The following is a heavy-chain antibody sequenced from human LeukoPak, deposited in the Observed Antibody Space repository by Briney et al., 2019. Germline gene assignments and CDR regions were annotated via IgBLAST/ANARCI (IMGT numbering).Heavy chain of an antibody. J-gene: IGHJ6*03. Sequence: TGGSLRLSCAASGFTFSSSWMSWVRQAPGKGLEWVANIKQDGGEKYYVDSVKGRFTISRDNAKNSLYLQMNSLRVEDTAVYYCAKDEPVAAAGTFAGFLLNHYYYMDVWGKGTTVTISS. V-gene: IGHV3-7*01. CDR3: AKDEPVAAAGTFAGFLLNHYYYMDV. D-gene: IGHD6-13*01. CDR1: GFTFSSSW. CDR2: IKQDGGEK.